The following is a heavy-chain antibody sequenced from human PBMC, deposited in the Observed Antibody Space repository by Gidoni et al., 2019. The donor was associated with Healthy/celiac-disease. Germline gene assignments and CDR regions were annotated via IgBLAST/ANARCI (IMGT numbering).Heavy chain of an antibody. CDR1: GFTFGDYA. V-gene: IGHV3-49*03. J-gene: IGHJ4*02. CDR2: IRCKAYGGTT. CDR3: TREGLSTGSGYDY. Sequence: TASGFTFGDYAMSWFRQAPGKGLEWVGFIRCKAYGGTTEYAASVKGRFTISRDDSKSIAYLQMNSLKTEDTAVYYCTREGLSTGSGYDYWGQGTLVTVSS. D-gene: IGHD6-19*01.